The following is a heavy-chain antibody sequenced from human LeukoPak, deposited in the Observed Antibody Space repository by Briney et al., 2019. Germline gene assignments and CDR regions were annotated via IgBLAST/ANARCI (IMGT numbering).Heavy chain of an antibody. CDR1: GGSISSSSYY. CDR2: IYYSGST. V-gene: IGHV4-39*01. D-gene: IGHD6-13*01. Sequence: SETLSLTCTVSGGSISSSSYYWGWIRQPPGKGLEWIGSIYYSGSTYYNPSLKSRVTISVDTSKNQFSLKLSSVTAADTAVYYCAVAAAGGSFDYWGQGTLVTVSS. CDR3: AVAAAGGSFDY. J-gene: IGHJ4*02.